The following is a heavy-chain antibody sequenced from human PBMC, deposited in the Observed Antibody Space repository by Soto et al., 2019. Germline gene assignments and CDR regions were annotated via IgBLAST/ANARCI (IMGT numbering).Heavy chain of an antibody. CDR1: GFTFSSSG. J-gene: IGHJ6*02. CDR2: ISYDGGNK. CDR3: AKDSGSSYYYYYGMDV. V-gene: IGHV3-30*18. Sequence: LRLSCAASGFTFSSSGMHWVRQAPGKGLEWVAVISYDGGNKYYADSVKGRFTISRDNSKNTLYLQMNSLRAEDTAVYYCAKDSGSSYYYYYGMDVWGQGTTVTVSS.